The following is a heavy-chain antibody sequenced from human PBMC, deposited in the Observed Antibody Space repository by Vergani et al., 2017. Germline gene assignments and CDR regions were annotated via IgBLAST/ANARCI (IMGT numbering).Heavy chain of an antibody. V-gene: IGHV4-34*01. CDR3: ARDPTGRRSPVAARSEYMDV. Sequence: QVQLQQWGAGLLKPSETLSLTCAVYGGSFSGYYWSWIRQPPGKGLEWIGEINHSGSTNYNPSLKSRVTISVDTSKNQFSLKLSSVTAADTAVYYCARDPTGRRSPVAARSEYMDVWGKGTTVTVSS. CDR2: INHSGST. J-gene: IGHJ6*03. CDR1: GGSFSGYY. D-gene: IGHD6-6*01.